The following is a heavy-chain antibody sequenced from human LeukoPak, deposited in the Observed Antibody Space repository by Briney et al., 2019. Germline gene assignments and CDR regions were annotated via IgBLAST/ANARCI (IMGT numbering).Heavy chain of an antibody. Sequence: SETLSLTCTVSGDSMSSHYWSWIRQPPGKGLEWIGYIYYSGSTNYNPSLKSRVTISVDKSKNQFSLKLSSVTAADTAVYYCARVVVPAVLFDYWGQGTLVTVSS. J-gene: IGHJ4*02. V-gene: IGHV4-59*11. CDR1: GDSMSSHY. CDR3: ARVVVPAVLFDY. CDR2: IYYSGST. D-gene: IGHD2-2*01.